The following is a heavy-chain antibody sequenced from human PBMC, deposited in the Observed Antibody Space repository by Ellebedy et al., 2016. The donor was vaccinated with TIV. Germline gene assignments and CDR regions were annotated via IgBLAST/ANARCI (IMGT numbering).Heavy chain of an antibody. CDR3: AGLHVPDWGF. CDR2: IYYSGTT. V-gene: IGHV4-39*01. Sequence: MPSETLSLTCTVAGGSISDPDYFWGWIRQSPGTGLEWIATIYYSGTTYHNPSLKSQVTMSVDMTKNQCSLRLNSVTVADTAVYFCAGLHVPDWGFWGPGTLVTVSS. J-gene: IGHJ4*02. CDR1: GGSISDPDYF. D-gene: IGHD3/OR15-3a*01.